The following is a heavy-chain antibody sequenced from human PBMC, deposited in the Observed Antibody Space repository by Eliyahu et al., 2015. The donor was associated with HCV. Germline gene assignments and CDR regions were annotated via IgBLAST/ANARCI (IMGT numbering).Heavy chain of an antibody. CDR1: GFAXNNAX. J-gene: IGHJ4*02. V-gene: IGHV3-15*07. CDR3: TTDPGSGWYQGC. D-gene: IGHD6-19*01. Sequence: VQLVESGGGLVKPGGSLXLSCXGSGFAXNNAXMNXVRQAPGKGLEWVGRIKSKTDGGTTDYAAPVKGRFTISRDDSESTLYLHMNSLKTEDTAVYFCTTDPGSGWYQGCWGQGTLVTVSS. CDR2: IKSKTDGGTT.